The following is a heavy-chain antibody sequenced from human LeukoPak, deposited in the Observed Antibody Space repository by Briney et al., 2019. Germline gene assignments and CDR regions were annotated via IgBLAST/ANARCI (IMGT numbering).Heavy chain of an antibody. D-gene: IGHD3-10*01. Sequence: ASVKVSCEASGGTFSSYAISWVRQAPGQGLEWMGGIIPIFGTANYAQKFQGRVTITTDESTSTAYMELSSLRSEDTAVYYCARDSKVYYGSGSYYLLDRWGQGTLVTVSS. J-gene: IGHJ4*02. CDR1: GGTFSSYA. CDR2: IIPIFGTA. V-gene: IGHV1-69*05. CDR3: ARDSKVYYGSGSYYLLDR.